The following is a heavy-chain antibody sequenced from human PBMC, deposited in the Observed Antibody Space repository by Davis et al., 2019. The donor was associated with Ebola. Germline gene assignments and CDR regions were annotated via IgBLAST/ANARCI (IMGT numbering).Heavy chain of an antibody. CDR3: ARDRGPYNWFDP. J-gene: IGHJ5*02. V-gene: IGHV4-59*01. CDR1: GDSISNYY. Sequence: SETLSLTCTVSGDSISNYYWSWIRQPPGKGLEWIGYIYYTGRTTYNPSLESRVTMSVDTSNNQFSLKLSSVTAADTAVYYCARDRGPYNWFDPWGQGTLVTVSS. CDR2: IYYTGRT.